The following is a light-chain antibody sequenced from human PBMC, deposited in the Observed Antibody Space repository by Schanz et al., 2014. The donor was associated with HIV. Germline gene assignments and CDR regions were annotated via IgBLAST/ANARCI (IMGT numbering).Light chain of an antibody. J-gene: IGLJ2*01. Sequence: QSVLTQPPSASGTPGQRVTISCSGSSSNIGNNYVYWYQQVPGTAPKVLIYRNNQRPSGVPDRFSASKSGTSASLAISGLRSEDEADYYCAAWDDRLNALVFGGGTKLTVL. CDR2: RNN. CDR1: SSNIGNNY. CDR3: AAWDDRLNALV. V-gene: IGLV1-47*01.